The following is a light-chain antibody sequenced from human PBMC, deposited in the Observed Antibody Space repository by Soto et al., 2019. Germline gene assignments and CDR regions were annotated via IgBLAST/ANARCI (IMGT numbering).Light chain of an antibody. CDR3: QQYGTSFFT. V-gene: IGKV3-20*01. CDR2: GAS. Sequence: EIVLTQSPDTLSLSPGERATLSCRASQSVSSNYLAWYQQKPGQAPRLLIYGASSRATGIPDRFSGSGSGTDFTLTISRLEPEDFAVYFCQQYGTSFFTFGGGTKVDIK. CDR1: QSVSSNY. J-gene: IGKJ4*01.